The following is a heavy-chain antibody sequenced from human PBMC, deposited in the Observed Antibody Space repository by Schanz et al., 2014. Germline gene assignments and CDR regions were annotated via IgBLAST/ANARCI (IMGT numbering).Heavy chain of an antibody. CDR3: ARDIQYHYDTSGPVGAFDI. D-gene: IGHD3-22*01. CDR2: IIPILGME. Sequence: VQLLESGAEVKKPGSSVKVSCKASGGTFSSYAFSWVRQAPGQGLEWMGKIIPILGMENYAQKFQGRVTITADISTSTAYMDLSSLRSDDTAVYYCARDIQYHYDTSGPVGAFDIWGQGTVVTVSS. V-gene: IGHV1-69*09. CDR1: GGTFSSYA. J-gene: IGHJ3*02.